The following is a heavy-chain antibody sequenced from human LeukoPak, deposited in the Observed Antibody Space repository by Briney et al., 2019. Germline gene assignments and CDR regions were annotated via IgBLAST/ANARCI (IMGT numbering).Heavy chain of an antibody. J-gene: IGHJ5*02. D-gene: IGHD6-6*01. CDR1: GGSFSGYY. Sequence: SETLSLTCAVYGGSFSGYYWSWSRQPPGKGLEWIGEINHSGSTNYNPSLKSRVTISVDTSKNQFSLKLSSVTAADTAVYYCARRPIAARNWFDPWGQGTLVTVSS. CDR3: ARRPIAARNWFDP. CDR2: INHSGST. V-gene: IGHV4-34*01.